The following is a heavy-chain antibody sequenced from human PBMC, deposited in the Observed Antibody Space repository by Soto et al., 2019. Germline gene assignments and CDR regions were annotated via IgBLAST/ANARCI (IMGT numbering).Heavy chain of an antibody. V-gene: IGHV4-59*01. Sequence: QVQLQESGPGLVKPSETLSLTCTVSGGSISSYYWSWIRQPPGKGLEWIGYIYYSGSTNYNPALKSRVTISVDTSKNQFSLKLGSVTAADTAVYYCSRLAAGFDLWGRGTLVTVSS. CDR3: SRLAAGFDL. CDR2: IYYSGST. CDR1: GGSISSYY. J-gene: IGHJ2*01.